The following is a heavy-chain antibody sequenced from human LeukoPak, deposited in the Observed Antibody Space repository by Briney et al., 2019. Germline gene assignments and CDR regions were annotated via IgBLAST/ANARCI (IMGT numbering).Heavy chain of an antibody. D-gene: IGHD2-2*01. CDR2: INPNSGGT. V-gene: IGHV1-2*02. Sequence: ASVKVSCKASGYTFKAYYIYWVRQAPGQGLEWMGWINPNSGGTNYAQKFQGRVTLTRDTSITTAYMEVSRLRSDDTAVYYCAKARGVYCSSISCYDCDVWGKGTTVTVSS. CDR1: GYTFKAYY. CDR3: AKARGVYCSSISCYDCDV. J-gene: IGHJ6*04.